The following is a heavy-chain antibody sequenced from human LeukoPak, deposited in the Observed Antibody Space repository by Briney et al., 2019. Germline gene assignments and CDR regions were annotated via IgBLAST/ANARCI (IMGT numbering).Heavy chain of an antibody. D-gene: IGHD2/OR15-2a*01. V-gene: IGHV3-73*01. J-gene: IGHJ4*02. CDR2: IRIKANSYAT. CDR3: TSFYPWDY. CDR1: GFTFSSYA. Sequence: GGSLRLSCAASGFTFSSYAMSWVRQAPGKGLEWVGRIRIKANSYATAYAASVKGRFTISRDDSKNTAYLQMNSLKTEDTAVYYCTSFYPWDYWGQGTLVTVSS.